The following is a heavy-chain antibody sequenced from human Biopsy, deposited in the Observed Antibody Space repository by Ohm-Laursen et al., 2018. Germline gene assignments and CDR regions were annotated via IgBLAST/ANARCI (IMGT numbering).Heavy chain of an antibody. Sequence: ATVKISCKASGYSFTTYDVNWVRQARGQGLEWMGWMIPNSGKTGYAQRFQGRVTLTMNTSIGTAYMELSGLRSEDTAVYYCARGTGRYYVYGAFDIWGQGTVVTVSS. D-gene: IGHD1-26*01. CDR1: GYSFTTYD. J-gene: IGHJ3*02. CDR2: MIPNSGKT. V-gene: IGHV1-8*01. CDR3: ARGTGRYYVYGAFDI.